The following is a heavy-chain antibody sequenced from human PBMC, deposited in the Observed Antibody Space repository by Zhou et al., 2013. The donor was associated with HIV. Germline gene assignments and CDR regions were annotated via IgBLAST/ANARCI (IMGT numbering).Heavy chain of an antibody. CDR3: ARAEAWIANREGFDY. CDR2: VYFTGST. CDR1: DGSITNTDFY. V-gene: IGHV4-39*07. Sequence: VQLQESGPGLVKPSETLSVTCSVSDGSITNTDFYWAWIRQSPGRRLEWLGSVYFTGSTYYNPSLKGRLSMLIVTSKNQFSLRLSSVTAADTAVYYCARAEAWIANREGFDYWGQGVLVTGLL. D-gene: IGHD5-12*01. J-gene: IGHJ4*02.